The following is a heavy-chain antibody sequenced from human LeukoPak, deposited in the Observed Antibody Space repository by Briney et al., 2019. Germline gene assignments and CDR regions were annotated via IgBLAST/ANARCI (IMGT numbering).Heavy chain of an antibody. V-gene: IGHV4-4*07. CDR3: SRAHSGFYLDA. CDR1: GGSLDTFY. D-gene: IGHD3-22*01. Sequence: SETLSLTCTVSGGSLDTFYWSWIRQSAGKGLEYIGRIHPTGSTNYKPSLKSRLTMSIDTSKNQFSMTLRFVTAADTAVYFCSRAHSGFYLDAWGQGTLVAVSS. J-gene: IGHJ4*02. CDR2: IHPTGST.